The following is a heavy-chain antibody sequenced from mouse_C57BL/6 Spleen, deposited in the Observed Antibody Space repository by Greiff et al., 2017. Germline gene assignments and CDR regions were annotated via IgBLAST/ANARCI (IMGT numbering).Heavy chain of an antibody. V-gene: IGHV1-50*01. CDR2: IDPSDSYT. J-gene: IGHJ4*01. CDR1: GYTFTSYW. D-gene: IGHD2-1*01. CDR3: ARGGYGNYEGARDY. Sequence: VKLQQPGAELVKPGASVKLSCKASGYTFTSYWMQWVKQRPGQGLEWIAEIDPSDSYTNYNQKFQGKATLTVATSSSTAYMQLSSLTSEDSAVYDCARGGYGNYEGARDYWGQGTSGTVSS.